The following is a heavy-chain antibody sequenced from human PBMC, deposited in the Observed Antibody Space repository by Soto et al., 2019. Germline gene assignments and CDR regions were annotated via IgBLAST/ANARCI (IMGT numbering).Heavy chain of an antibody. J-gene: IGHJ3*02. CDR1: GGTFSSYA. Sequence: QVQLVQSGAEVKKPGSSVKVSCKASGGTFSSYAISWVRQAPGQGLEWMGGIIPIFGTANYAQKFQGRVTITADESTSTAYMELSSLRSADTAVYYCAREAPPEYSGDGAFDIWGQGTMVTVSS. D-gene: IGHD5-12*01. CDR3: AREAPPEYSGDGAFDI. CDR2: IIPIFGTA. V-gene: IGHV1-69*01.